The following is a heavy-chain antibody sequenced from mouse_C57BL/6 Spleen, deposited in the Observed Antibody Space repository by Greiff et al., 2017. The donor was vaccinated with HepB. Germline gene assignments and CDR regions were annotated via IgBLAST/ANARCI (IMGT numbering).Heavy chain of an antibody. CDR1: GYTFTSYW. D-gene: IGHD1-1*01. CDR2: IDPSDSYT. V-gene: IGHV1-50*01. Sequence: VQLKQPGAELVKPGASVKLSCKASGYTFTSYWMQWVKQRPGQGLEWIGEIDPSDSYTNYNQKFKGKATLTVDTSSSTAYMQLSSLTSEDSAVYYCANYGFAYWGQGTLVTVSA. J-gene: IGHJ3*01. CDR3: ANYGFAY.